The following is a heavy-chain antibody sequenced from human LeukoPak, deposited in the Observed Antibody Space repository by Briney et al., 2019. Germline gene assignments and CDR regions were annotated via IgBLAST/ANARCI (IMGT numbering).Heavy chain of an antibody. D-gene: IGHD6-25*01. V-gene: IGHV3-48*02. CDR3: ARVRATVRKTATAWFDP. Sequence: PGGSLRLSCAASGFTFSSYSMNWVRQAPGKGLEWVSYISSSSSTIYYADSVKGRFTISRDNAKNSLYLQMNSLRDEDTAVYYCARVRATVRKTATAWFDPWGQGTLVTVSS. J-gene: IGHJ5*02. CDR1: GFTFSSYS. CDR2: ISSSSSTI.